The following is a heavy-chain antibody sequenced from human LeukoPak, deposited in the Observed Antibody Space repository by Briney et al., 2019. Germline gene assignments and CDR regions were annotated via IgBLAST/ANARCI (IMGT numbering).Heavy chain of an antibody. D-gene: IGHD5-18*01. CDR1: GFTFSDYI. V-gene: IGHV3-23*01. J-gene: IGHJ4*02. CDR3: AKVRSYGPLLWYYFDY. Sequence: PGGSLRLSCAASGFTFSDYIMHWVRQAPGKGLEWVSANSGSGGSTYYADSVKGRFTISRDNSKNTLYLQMNSPRAEDTAVYYCAKVRSYGPLLWYYFDYWGQGNLVTVCS. CDR2: NSGSGGST.